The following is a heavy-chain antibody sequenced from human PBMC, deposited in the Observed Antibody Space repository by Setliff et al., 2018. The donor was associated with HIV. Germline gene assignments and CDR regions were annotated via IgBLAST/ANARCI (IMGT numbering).Heavy chain of an antibody. V-gene: IGHV4-30-4*08. J-gene: IGHJ6*02. CDR1: GGSISSGDYY. Sequence: SETLSLTCTVSGGSISSGDYYWSWIRQPPGKGLEWIGYIYYSGSTYYNPSLKRRVTISVDTSKNQFSLKLSSVTAADTAVYYCARDSVVKPGGMDVWGQGTTVTVSS. CDR3: ARDSVVKPGGMDV. CDR2: IYYSGST. D-gene: IGHD2-15*01.